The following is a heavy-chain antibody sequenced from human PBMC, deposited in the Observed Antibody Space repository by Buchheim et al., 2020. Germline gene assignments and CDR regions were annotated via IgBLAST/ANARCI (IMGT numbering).Heavy chain of an antibody. CDR2: IKSKTDGGTT. CDR3: TSIPDGSGSYYSLDYYYGMDV. V-gene: IGHV3-15*01. Sequence: EVQLVESGGGLVKPGGSLRLSCAASGFTFSNAWMSWVRQAPGKGLEWVGRIKSKTDGGTTDYAAPVKGRLTISRDDSKNMLYLKMNSLKTEDTAVYYCTSIPDGSGSYYSLDYYYGMDVWGQGTT. CDR1: GFTFSNAW. J-gene: IGHJ6*02. D-gene: IGHD3-10*01.